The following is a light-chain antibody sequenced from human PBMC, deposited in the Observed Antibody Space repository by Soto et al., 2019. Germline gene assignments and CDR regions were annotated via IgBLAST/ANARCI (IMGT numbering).Light chain of an antibody. CDR3: QQRSNGRVT. V-gene: IGKV3-11*01. CDR2: DAS. Sequence: EIVLTQSPATLSLSPGERATLSCRASQSVSRYLAWYQQKPGQAPRLLIYDASNRATGIPARLSGSGSGTDFTLTISSLEPEDFGVYYCQQRSNGRVTFGGGTKVEIK. CDR1: QSVSRY. J-gene: IGKJ4*01.